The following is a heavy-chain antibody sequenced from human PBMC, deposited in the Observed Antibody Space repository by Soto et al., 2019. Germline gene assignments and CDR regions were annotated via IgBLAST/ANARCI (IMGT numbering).Heavy chain of an antibody. J-gene: IGHJ4*02. CDR1: GFTFSSYG. V-gene: IGHV3-30*18. CDR3: AKDYGAAAGAFDY. Sequence: GGSLRLSCAASGFTFSSYGMHWVRQAPGKGLEWVAVISYDGSNKYYADSVKGRFTISRDNSKNTLYLQMNSLRAEDTAVYYCAKDYGAAAGAFDYWGQGTLVTVSS. CDR2: ISYDGSNK. D-gene: IGHD6-13*01.